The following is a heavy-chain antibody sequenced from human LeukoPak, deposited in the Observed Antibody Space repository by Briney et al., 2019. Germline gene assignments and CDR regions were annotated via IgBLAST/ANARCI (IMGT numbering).Heavy chain of an antibody. Sequence: GGSLRLSCAASGFTFSSYWMSWVRQAPGKGLEWVANIKQDGSDKYYVDSVKGRFTISRDNAKNSLYLQMNSLRAEDTAVYYCARGGNYYYYYMDVWGKGTTVTVSS. J-gene: IGHJ6*03. CDR2: IKQDGSDK. CDR3: ARGGNYYYYYMDV. CDR1: GFTFSSYW. V-gene: IGHV3-7*01.